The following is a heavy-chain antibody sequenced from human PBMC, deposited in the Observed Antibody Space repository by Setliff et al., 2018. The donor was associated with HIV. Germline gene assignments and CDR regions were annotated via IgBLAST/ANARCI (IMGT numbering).Heavy chain of an antibody. D-gene: IGHD3-9*01. CDR1: GGSISSGGYS. J-gene: IGHJ3*02. CDR2: IYYSGST. V-gene: IGHV4-61*08. Sequence: SETLSLTCAVSGGSISSGGYSWSWIRQPPGKGLEWIGSIYYSGSTNYNPSLKSRVTMSVDTSKNQFSLKLSSVTAADTAVYYCARGFWNNALRYFDWLSPQPDAFDIWGQGTMVTVSS. CDR3: ARGFWNNALRYFDWLSPQPDAFDI.